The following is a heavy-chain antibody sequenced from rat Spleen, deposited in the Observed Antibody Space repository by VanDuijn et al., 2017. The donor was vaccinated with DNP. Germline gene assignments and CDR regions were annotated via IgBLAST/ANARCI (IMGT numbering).Heavy chain of an antibody. Sequence: EVQLVESGGDLVQPGRSLKLSCAASGFSFSDYNMAWVRQAPKKGLEWVATIAYDGSRTYYRDSVKGRFTISRDTAKTTLYLQMDSLRSEDTATYYCATPSSYYGDYWGQGVMVTVSS. J-gene: IGHJ2*01. D-gene: IGHD1-7*01. V-gene: IGHV5S10*01. CDR1: GFSFSDYN. CDR2: IAYDGSRT. CDR3: ATPSSYYGDY.